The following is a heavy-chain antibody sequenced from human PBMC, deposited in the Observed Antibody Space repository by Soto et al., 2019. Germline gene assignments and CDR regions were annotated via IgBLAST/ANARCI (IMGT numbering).Heavy chain of an antibody. CDR1: GGSFSGYY. V-gene: IGHV4-34*01. CDR2: INHSGST. J-gene: IGHJ4*02. Sequence: PSETLSLTCAVYGGSFSGYYWSWIRQPPGKGLEWIGEINHSGSTNYNPSLKSRVTISVDTSKNQFSLKLSSVTAADTAVYYCASGRGYSYGLLDYWGQGTLVTVS. D-gene: IGHD5-18*01. CDR3: ASGRGYSYGLLDY.